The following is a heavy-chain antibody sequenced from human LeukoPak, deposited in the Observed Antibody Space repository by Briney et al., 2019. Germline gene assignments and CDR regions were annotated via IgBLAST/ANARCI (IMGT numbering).Heavy chain of an antibody. Sequence: GGSLRLSCAASGFTFSSYAMHWVRQAPGKGLEWVAVISYDGSNKYYADSVKGPFTISRDNSKNTLYLQMNSLRAEDTAVYYCARPGFWGRNRSSWGGFDYWGPGTLVTVSS. CDR2: ISYDGSNK. V-gene: IGHV3-30*01. J-gene: IGHJ4*02. D-gene: IGHD6-13*01. CDR1: GFTFSSYA. CDR3: ARPGFWGRNRSSWGGFDY.